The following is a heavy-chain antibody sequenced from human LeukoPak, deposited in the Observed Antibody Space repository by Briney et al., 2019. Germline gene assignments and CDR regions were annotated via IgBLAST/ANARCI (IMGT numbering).Heavy chain of an antibody. J-gene: IGHJ4*02. D-gene: IGHD5-24*01. V-gene: IGHV4-59*01. CDR2: IYYSGHT. CDR3: ARATWNGYMFDY. CDR1: DDSLNNYY. Sequence: SETLSLTCTVFDDSLNNYYWNWIRQPPGKGLEWIGYIYYSGHTNYNPSLNSRVAISIVTSKNQFSLKLNSLTAADTAVYYCARATWNGYMFDYWGQGSLVTVTS.